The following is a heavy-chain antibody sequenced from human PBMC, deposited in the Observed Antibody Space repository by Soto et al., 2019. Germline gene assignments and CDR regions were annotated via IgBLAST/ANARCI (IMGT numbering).Heavy chain of an antibody. CDR2: ISAYNGNT. V-gene: IGHV1-18*01. J-gene: IGHJ5*02. D-gene: IGHD3-9*01. CDR1: GYTFTSYV. CDR3: ASDKLIGYDILTGYFNWFEP. Sequence: GASVKVSCKASGYTFTSYVISWVRQAPGQGLEWMGWISAYNGNTNYAQKLQGRVTMTTDTSTSTAYMELRSLRSDDTAVYYCASDKLIGYDILTGYFNWFEPWGQGTLVTVSS.